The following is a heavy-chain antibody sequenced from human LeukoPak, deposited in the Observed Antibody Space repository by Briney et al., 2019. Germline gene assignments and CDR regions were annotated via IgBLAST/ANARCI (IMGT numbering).Heavy chain of an antibody. V-gene: IGHV4-59*01. J-gene: IGHJ2*01. CDR1: GGSISSYY. CDR3: ARDLATVTTNWYFDL. D-gene: IGHD4-17*01. Sequence: SETLSLTCTVSGGSISSYYWSWIRQPPGKGLEWIGYIYYSGSTNYISSLKSRVTISVDTSKNQFSLKLSSVTAADTAVYYCARDLATVTTNWYFDLWGRGTLVTVSS. CDR2: IYYSGST.